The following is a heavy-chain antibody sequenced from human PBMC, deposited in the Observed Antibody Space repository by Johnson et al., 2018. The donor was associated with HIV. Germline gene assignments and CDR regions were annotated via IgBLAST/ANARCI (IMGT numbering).Heavy chain of an antibody. CDR1: GFTFSSNY. J-gene: IGHJ3*02. Sequence: EQLVESGGGVVQPGRSLRLSCAASGFTFSSNYMSWVRQAPGKGLEWVSVIYSGGSTFYADSVKGRFTLSRDNSKNTLYLQMNSLRTEETAVYYWARGLLWFGELLEAFDIWGQWTMVTVSS. CDR3: ARGLLWFGELLEAFDI. D-gene: IGHD3-10*01. V-gene: IGHV3-66*01. CDR2: IYSGGST.